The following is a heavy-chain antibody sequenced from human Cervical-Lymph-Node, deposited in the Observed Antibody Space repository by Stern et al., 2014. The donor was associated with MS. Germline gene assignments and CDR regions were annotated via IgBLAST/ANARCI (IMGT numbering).Heavy chain of an antibody. CDR2: IYPGDFDT. CDR3: AKVRSRPYDFWPDAFDI. CDR1: GYNFAKSW. D-gene: IGHD3-3*01. Sequence: EVQLVESGVEVKKPGESLKISCKGSGYNFAKSWIGWVRQMPGKGLEWMGIIYPGDFDTRYSPSFQGQVTISADRSTNTAYLQWSSLKASDTAIYYCAKVRSRPYDFWPDAFDIWGQGTMVTVSP. V-gene: IGHV5-51*03. J-gene: IGHJ3*02.